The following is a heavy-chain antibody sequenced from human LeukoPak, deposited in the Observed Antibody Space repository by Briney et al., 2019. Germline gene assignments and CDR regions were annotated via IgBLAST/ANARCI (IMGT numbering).Heavy chain of an antibody. D-gene: IGHD6-13*01. CDR2: IYHSGST. V-gene: IGHV4-4*02. CDR3: ARNRIAAAATSDY. J-gene: IGHJ4*02. CDR1: GGSISSSNW. Sequence: SGTLSLTCAVSGGSISSSNWWSWVRQPPGKGLEWIGEIYHSGSTNYNPSLKSRVTISVDKSKNQFSLKLSSVTAADTAVYYCARNRIAAAATSDYWGQGTLVTVSS.